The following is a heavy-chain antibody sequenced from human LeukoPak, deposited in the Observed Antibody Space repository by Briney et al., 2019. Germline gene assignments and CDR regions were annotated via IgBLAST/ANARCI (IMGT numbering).Heavy chain of an antibody. J-gene: IGHJ6*02. CDR2: ISYSGST. CDR1: GGSMNNYY. V-gene: IGHV4-59*01. CDR3: ASGDPYYGMDV. Sequence: PSETLSLTCTVSGGSMNNYYWSWVRQSPEKGLEWIGYISYSGSTNSNPSLKSRVTISLDTSKNQFSLKLTSVTAADTAVYYCASGDPYYGMDVWGQGTTVTVSS. D-gene: IGHD7-27*01.